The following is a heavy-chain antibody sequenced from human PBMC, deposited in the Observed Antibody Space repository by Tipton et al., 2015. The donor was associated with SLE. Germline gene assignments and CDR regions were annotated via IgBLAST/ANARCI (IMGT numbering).Heavy chain of an antibody. CDR2: INSDGSST. V-gene: IGHV3-74*01. CDR3: ASSEYAGFDY. J-gene: IGHJ4*02. CDR1: GFTVSSNY. Sequence: SLRLSCAASGFTVSSNYMSWVRQAPGKGLEWVSRINSDGSSTGYADSVKGRVTISRDNAKNSLYLQMNSLRAEDTAVYYCASSEYAGFDYWGQGTLVTVSS. D-gene: IGHD2-8*01.